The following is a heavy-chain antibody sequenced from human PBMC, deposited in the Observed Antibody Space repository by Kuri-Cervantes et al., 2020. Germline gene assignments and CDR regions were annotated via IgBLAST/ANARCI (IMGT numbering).Heavy chain of an antibody. CDR1: GYTFTSYG. J-gene: IGHJ6*02. CDR3: ARGPYYYGSGSYYNGYYYYGMDV. Sequence: ASVKVSCKASGYTFTSYGISWVRQAPGQGLERMGWISAYNGNTNYAQKLQGRVTMTTDTSTSTAYMELRSLRSDDTAVYYCARGPYYYGSGSYYNGYYYYGMDVWGQGTTVTVSS. D-gene: IGHD3-10*01. CDR2: ISAYNGNT. V-gene: IGHV1-18*01.